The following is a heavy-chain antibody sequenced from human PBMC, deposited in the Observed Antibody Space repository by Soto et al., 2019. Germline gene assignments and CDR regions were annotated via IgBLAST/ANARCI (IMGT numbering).Heavy chain of an antibody. CDR3: AREASAAMPDY. V-gene: IGHV1-69*06. CDR2: IIPIFGTA. D-gene: IGHD2-2*01. Sequence: GAAVKVSCKACGCTFSSYAISWVRQAPGQGLEWMGGIIPIFGTANYAQKFQGRVTITADKSTSTAYMELSSLRSEDTAVYYCAREASAAMPDYWGQGTLVTVSS. J-gene: IGHJ4*02. CDR1: GCTFSSYA.